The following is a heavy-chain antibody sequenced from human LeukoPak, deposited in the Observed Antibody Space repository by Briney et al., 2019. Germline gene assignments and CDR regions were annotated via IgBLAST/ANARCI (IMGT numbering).Heavy chain of an antibody. CDR1: GFTFSSYA. CDR3: AREFGPERSYDFWSGPGD. CDR2: ISGSGGST. Sequence: GGSLRLSCAASGFTFSSYAMSWVRQAPGKGLEWVSAISGSGGSTYYADSVKGRFTISRDNSKNTLYLQMNSLRAEDTAVYYCAREFGPERSYDFWSGPGDWGQGTLVTVSS. V-gene: IGHV3-23*01. J-gene: IGHJ4*02. D-gene: IGHD3-3*01.